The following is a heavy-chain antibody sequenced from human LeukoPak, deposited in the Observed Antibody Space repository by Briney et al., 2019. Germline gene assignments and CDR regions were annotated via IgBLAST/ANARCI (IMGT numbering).Heavy chain of an antibody. V-gene: IGHV1-46*01. CDR2: TNPSGGST. Sequence: ASVKVSCKASGYTFTSYYMHWVRQAPGQGLEWMGITNPSGGSTSYAQKFQGRVTMTRDTSTSTVYMELSSLRSEDTAVYYCARAAPRSYYYYGMDVWGQGTTVTVSS. CDR1: GYTFTSYY. CDR3: ARAAPRSYYYYGMDV. D-gene: IGHD2-15*01. J-gene: IGHJ6*02.